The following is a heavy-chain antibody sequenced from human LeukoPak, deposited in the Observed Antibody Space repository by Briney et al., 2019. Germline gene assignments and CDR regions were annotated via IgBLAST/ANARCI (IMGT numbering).Heavy chain of an antibody. Sequence: GGSLRLSCAASGFTFSSYGMSWVRQAPGKGLEWVSAISGSGGSTYYADSVKGRFTISRDNSKNTLYLQMNSLRAEDTAVYYCARDRYNFRGSERQPFDYWGQGTLVTVSS. V-gene: IGHV3-23*01. CDR2: ISGSGGST. D-gene: IGHD5-24*01. CDR1: GFTFSSYG. CDR3: ARDRYNFRGSERQPFDY. J-gene: IGHJ4*02.